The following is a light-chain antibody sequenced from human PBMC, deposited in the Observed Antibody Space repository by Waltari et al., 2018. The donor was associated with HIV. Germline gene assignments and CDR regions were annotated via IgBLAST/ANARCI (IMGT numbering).Light chain of an antibody. CDR3: QQYYSTPYT. J-gene: IGKJ2*01. Sequence: DIVMTQSPDSLAVSLGERATINCKSSQSVLSSSNNKNCLAWYQQKPGQPPRLLIYWASTRESGVPDRFSGSGSGTDVTLTISSLQAEDVAVYYCQQYYSTPYTFGQGTKLEIK. CDR1: QSVLSSSNNKNC. CDR2: WAS. V-gene: IGKV4-1*01.